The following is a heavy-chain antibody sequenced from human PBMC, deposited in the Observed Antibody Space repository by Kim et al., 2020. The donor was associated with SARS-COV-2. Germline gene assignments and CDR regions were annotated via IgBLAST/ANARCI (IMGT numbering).Heavy chain of an antibody. CDR3: AHSDYYGSGSASDNYYYGMDG. CDR2: IYWDDDK. V-gene: IGHV2-5*02. D-gene: IGHD3-10*01. Sequence: SGPTLVNPTQTLTLTCTFSGFSLSTSGVGVGWIRQPPGKALEWLALIYWDDDKRYSPSLKSRLTITKDTSKNQVVLTMTNMDPVDTATYYCAHSDYYGSGSASDNYYYGMDGGGQGTTVTVSS. J-gene: IGHJ6*02. CDR1: GFSLSTSGVG.